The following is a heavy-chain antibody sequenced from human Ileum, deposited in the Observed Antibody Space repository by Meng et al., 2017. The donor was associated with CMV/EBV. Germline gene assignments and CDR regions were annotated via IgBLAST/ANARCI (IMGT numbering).Heavy chain of an antibody. V-gene: IGHV4-39*07. D-gene: IGHD3-3*01. CDR2: VYYSGTT. CDR3: ARNVGFYSSQIAY. J-gene: IGHJ4*02. Sequence: QVQVQESGPGSVKPLETLSPPTTASGGSTTSSTYDWGWIRQPPGKGLEWIGSVYYSGTTYYNPSLKSRVNMSIDTSKNRFSLKLSSATAADTAVYYCARNVGFYSSQIAYWGQGALVTVSS. CDR1: GGSTTSSTYD.